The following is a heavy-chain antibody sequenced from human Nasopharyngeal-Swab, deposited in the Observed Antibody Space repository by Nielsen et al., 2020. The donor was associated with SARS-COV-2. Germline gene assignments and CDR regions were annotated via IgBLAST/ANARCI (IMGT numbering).Heavy chain of an antibody. J-gene: IGHJ4*02. CDR1: GGTFSSYA. Sequence: ASVKVSCKASGGTFSSYAISWVRQAPGQGLEWMGWISVVDGNTYYARDLQDRVTMTRDTSTTTAYMELRSLRYDDTAVYYCARDGDKYSEYWGQGSLVTVSS. D-gene: IGHD6-6*01. V-gene: IGHV1-18*01. CDR3: ARDGDKYSEY. CDR2: ISVVDGNT.